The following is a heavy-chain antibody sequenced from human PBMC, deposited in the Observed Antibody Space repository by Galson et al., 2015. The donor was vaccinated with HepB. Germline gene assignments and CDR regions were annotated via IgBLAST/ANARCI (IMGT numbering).Heavy chain of an antibody. CDR2: IYYSGST. CDR1: GGSISSYY. V-gene: IGHV4-59*08. D-gene: IGHD3-3*01. CDR3: ARHAPGYDFWSGYYASWFDP. Sequence: SETLSLTCTVSGGSISSYYWSWIRQPPWKGLEWIGYIYYSGSTNYNPSLKSRVTISVDTSKNQFSLKLSSVTAADTAVYYCARHAPGYDFWSGYYASWFDPWGQGTLVTVSS. J-gene: IGHJ5*02.